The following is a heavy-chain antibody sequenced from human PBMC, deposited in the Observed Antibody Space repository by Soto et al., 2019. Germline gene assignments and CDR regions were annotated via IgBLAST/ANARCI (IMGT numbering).Heavy chain of an antibody. Sequence: EVQLVESGGGLMQPGGSLRLSCAASGFTVSSKYMNWVRQAPGKGLEWVSIIWSAGLTYYADSVRGRFTISRDISKNILFLQMNNLRAEDSAIYYGARELPPDLWGQGTLVTVSS. CDR2: IWSAGLT. J-gene: IGHJ5*02. V-gene: IGHV3-53*01. CDR1: GFTVSSKY. D-gene: IGHD2-15*01. CDR3: ARELPPDL.